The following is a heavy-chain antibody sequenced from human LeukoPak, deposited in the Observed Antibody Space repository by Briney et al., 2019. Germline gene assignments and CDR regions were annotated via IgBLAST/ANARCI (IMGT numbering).Heavy chain of an antibody. Sequence: GASVKVSCKASGYTFAIFGVTWVRQAPGQGLEWVGWIGADNENTNYAQKFQGRVTMTTDTSTSTVYMELRSLRPDDTAVYYCARAGATVTKFYDYWGQGTLVSVSS. J-gene: IGHJ4*02. D-gene: IGHD4-17*01. CDR3: ARAGATVTKFYDY. CDR2: IGADNENT. V-gene: IGHV1-18*01. CDR1: GYTFAIFG.